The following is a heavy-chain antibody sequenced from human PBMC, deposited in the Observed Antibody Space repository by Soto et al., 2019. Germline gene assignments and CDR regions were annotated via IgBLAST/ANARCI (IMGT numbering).Heavy chain of an antibody. Sequence: ASVKVSCKASGYTFTSYGISWVRQAPGQGLEWMGWISAYNGNTNYAQKLQGRVTMTTDTSTSTAYMELRSLRSDDTAVYYCARDWDGATVTTKSEYFQQWGQGTLVTVSS. CDR2: ISAYNGNT. CDR3: ARDWDGATVTTKSEYFQQ. J-gene: IGHJ1*01. CDR1: GYTFTSYG. D-gene: IGHD4-17*01. V-gene: IGHV1-18*01.